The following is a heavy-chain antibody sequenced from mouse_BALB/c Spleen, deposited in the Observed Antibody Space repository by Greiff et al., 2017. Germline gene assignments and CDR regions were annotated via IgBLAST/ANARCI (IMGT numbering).Heavy chain of an antibody. Sequence: EVHLVESGGGLVKPGGSLKLSCAASGFTFSDYYMYWVRQTPEKRLEWVATISDGGSYTYYPDSVKGRFTISRDNAKNNLYLQMSSLKSEDTAMYYCARDRGAYYRFSFAYWGQGTLVTVSA. CDR3: ARDRGAYYRFSFAY. V-gene: IGHV5-4*02. J-gene: IGHJ3*01. CDR1: GFTFSDYY. CDR2: ISDGGSYT. D-gene: IGHD2-14*01.